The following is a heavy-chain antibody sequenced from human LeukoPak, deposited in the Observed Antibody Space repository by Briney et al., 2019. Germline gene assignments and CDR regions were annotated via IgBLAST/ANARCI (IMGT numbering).Heavy chain of an antibody. Sequence: SETLSLTCAVYGGSFSGYYWSWIRQPPGKGLEWIGEINHSGSTNYNPSLKSRVTISVDKSKNQFSLKLSSVTAADTAVYYCARDKQDAFDIWGQGTMVTVSS. CDR3: ARDKQDAFDI. V-gene: IGHV4-34*01. CDR2: INHSGST. J-gene: IGHJ3*02. CDR1: GGSFSGYY. D-gene: IGHD6-13*01.